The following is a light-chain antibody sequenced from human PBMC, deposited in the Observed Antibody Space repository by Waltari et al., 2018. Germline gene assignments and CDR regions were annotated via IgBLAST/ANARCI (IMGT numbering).Light chain of an antibody. Sequence: EIVLTQSPGTLSLSPGERATLSCRASQSISRFLAWYQQKPGQAPSLLIYAASNRATGIPDRFSGSGSGTDFSLTISRLEPEDFAVYFCQNHERLPAVFGQGTKVEIK. J-gene: IGKJ1*01. V-gene: IGKV3-20*01. CDR2: AAS. CDR1: QSISRF. CDR3: QNHERLPAV.